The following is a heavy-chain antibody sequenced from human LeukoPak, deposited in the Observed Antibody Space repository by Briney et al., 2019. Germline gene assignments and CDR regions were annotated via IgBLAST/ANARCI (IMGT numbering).Heavy chain of an antibody. Sequence: GRSLRLSCAASGFTFDDYTVHWVRQAPGKGLEWVSGITWNSGSIGYADSVRGRFTISRDNAKNSLYLEMNSLRAEDTALYYCAKEDHFASWGQGTLVTVSS. CDR1: GFTFDDYT. CDR3: AKEDHFAS. V-gene: IGHV3-9*01. CDR2: ITWNSGSI. J-gene: IGHJ4*02.